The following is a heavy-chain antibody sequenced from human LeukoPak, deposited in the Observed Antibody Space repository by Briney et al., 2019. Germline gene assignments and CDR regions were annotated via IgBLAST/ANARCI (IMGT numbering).Heavy chain of an antibody. D-gene: IGHD3-10*01. CDR1: GFTFSTYW. V-gene: IGHV3-7*01. CDR3: ARVRTTGSYYGMDV. Sequence: GGSLRLSCAASGFTFSTYWMSWVRQAPGKGLEWVANIKEDESEKYYVDSVKGRFTISRDNAQNSLDLQMNSLRPEDTAMYYCARVRTTGSYYGMDVWGQGTTVTVSS. CDR2: IKEDESEK. J-gene: IGHJ6*02.